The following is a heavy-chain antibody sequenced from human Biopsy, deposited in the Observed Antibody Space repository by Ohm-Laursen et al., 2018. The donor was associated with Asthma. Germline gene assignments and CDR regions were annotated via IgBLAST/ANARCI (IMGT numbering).Heavy chain of an antibody. CDR1: GFSFSRYG. CDR2: ISFDGSNK. CDR3: ASYEVVTAILPMDV. D-gene: IGHD2-21*02. V-gene: IGHV3-30*03. Sequence: SLRLSCAASGFSFSRYGMHWVRQAPGKGLEWVAVISFDGSNKYYGDSVKGRFTIARDNSENTVYLQMNSLRAEDTAVYYCASYEVVTAILPMDVWGQGTTVIVSS. J-gene: IGHJ6*02.